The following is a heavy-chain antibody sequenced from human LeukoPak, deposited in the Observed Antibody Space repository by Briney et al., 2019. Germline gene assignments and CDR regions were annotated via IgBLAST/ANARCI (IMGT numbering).Heavy chain of an antibody. CDR3: ARHKAERGSSGYDWGAFDV. J-gene: IGHJ3*01. Sequence: KVGESLKISCKGSGYSFTNYWIGWVRQMPGKGLEWMGVIYPDDSDTRYSPSFQGQVTISADKSISTVYLQWSSLRASDTAMYYCARHKAERGSSGYDWGAFDVWGQGTMVTVSS. D-gene: IGHD5-12*01. CDR1: GYSFTNYW. CDR2: IYPDDSDT. V-gene: IGHV5-51*01.